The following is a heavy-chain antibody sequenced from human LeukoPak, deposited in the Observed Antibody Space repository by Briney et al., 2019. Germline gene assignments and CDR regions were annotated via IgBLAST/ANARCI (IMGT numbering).Heavy chain of an antibody. Sequence: RSLRLSCAASGFTFRSYGMHWVRQAPGKGLEWVSAISGSGGSTYYADSVKGRFTISRDNSKNTLYLQMNSLRAEDTAVYYCAKVHYDFWSGYYTRQNYFDYWGQGTLVTVSS. D-gene: IGHD3-3*01. CDR2: ISGSGGST. CDR1: GFTFRSYG. V-gene: IGHV3-23*01. CDR3: AKVHYDFWSGYYTRQNYFDY. J-gene: IGHJ4*02.